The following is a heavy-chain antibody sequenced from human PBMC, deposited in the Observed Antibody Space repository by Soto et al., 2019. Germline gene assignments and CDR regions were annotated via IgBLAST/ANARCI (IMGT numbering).Heavy chain of an antibody. CDR1: GFTFSSYG. J-gene: IGHJ6*02. V-gene: IGHV3-30*18. CDR2: ISYDGSNK. D-gene: IGHD3-10*01. Sequence: QVQLVESGGGVVQPGRSLRLSCAASGFTFSSYGMHWVRQAPGKGLEWVAVISYDGSNKYYADSVKGRFTISRDNSKNTLYRQMNSLRAEDTAVYYCAKQGPLWFGELKWYYYYGMDVWGQGTTVTVSS. CDR3: AKQGPLWFGELKWYYYYGMDV.